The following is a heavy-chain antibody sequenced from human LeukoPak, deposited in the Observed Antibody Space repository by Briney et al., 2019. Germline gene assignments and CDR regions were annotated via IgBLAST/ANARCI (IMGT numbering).Heavy chain of an antibody. V-gene: IGHV3-30*02. J-gene: IGHJ1*01. D-gene: IGHD6-19*01. CDR3: ARGGKRAVAGTRSPQYFQH. CDR1: GVTFSNYG. CDR2: IRYDGSNK. Sequence: GGSLRLSCAASGVTFSNYGMHWVRQAPGKGLEWVAYIRYDGSNKYYADSVKGRFTISRDNSKNTLYLQMNSLRAEDTVMYYCARGGKRAVAGTRSPQYFQHWGQGTLVTVSS.